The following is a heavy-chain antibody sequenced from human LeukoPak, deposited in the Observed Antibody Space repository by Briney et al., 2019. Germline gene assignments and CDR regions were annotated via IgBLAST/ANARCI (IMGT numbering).Heavy chain of an antibody. Sequence: GASVKVSCKASGNFVTSNYMHWVRQAPGQGLEWMGIVHPSSGSTTYAQKFQGRVTMTRDTSTSTVYMELSSLRSEDTAVYYCASPDNSAYFYWGQGTLVTVSS. CDR2: VHPSSGST. V-gene: IGHV1-46*01. D-gene: IGHD3-22*01. CDR1: GNFVTSNY. CDR3: ASPDNSAYFY. J-gene: IGHJ4*02.